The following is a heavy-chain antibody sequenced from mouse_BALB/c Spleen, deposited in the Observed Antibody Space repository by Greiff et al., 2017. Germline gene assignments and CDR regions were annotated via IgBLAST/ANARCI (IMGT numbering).Heavy chain of an antibody. CDR1: GFNIKDTY. D-gene: IGHD1-1*01. Sequence: VQLQQSGAELVKPGASVKLSCTASGFNIKDTYMHWVKQRPEQGLEWIGRIDPANGNTKYDPKFQGKATITADTSSNTAYLQLSSLTSEDTAVYYCALTTGYAMDYWGQGTSVTVSS. CDR2: IDPANGNT. J-gene: IGHJ4*01. CDR3: ALTTGYAMDY. V-gene: IGHV14-3*02.